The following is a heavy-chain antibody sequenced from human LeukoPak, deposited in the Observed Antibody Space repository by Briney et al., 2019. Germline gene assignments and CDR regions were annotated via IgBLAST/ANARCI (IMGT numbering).Heavy chain of an antibody. CDR2: ISSSGSYI. CDR3: TRDSSVTHYYFDL. V-gene: IGHV3-21*01. J-gene: IGHJ2*01. Sequence: PGGSLRLSRAASGFTFSSYSMNWVRQAPGKGLEWVSSISSSGSYIYYADSVKGRFTISRDNAKNSLYLQMNSLRVEDTAVYYCTRDSSVTHYYFDLWGRGTLVTVSS. CDR1: GFTFSSYS. D-gene: IGHD4-17*01.